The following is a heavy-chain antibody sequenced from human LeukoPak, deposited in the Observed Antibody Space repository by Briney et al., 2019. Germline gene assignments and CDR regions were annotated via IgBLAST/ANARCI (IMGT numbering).Heavy chain of an antibody. J-gene: IGHJ4*02. CDR2: IYYSGST. Sequence: PSETLSLTCTVSGGSISSSSYYWGWIRQPPGKGLEWIGSIYYSGSTYYNPSLKSRVTISVDTSKNQFSLKLSSVTAADTAVYYCARDQAGATETDWGQGTLVTVSS. CDR3: ARDQAGATETD. D-gene: IGHD1-26*01. CDR1: GGSISSSSYY. V-gene: IGHV4-39*07.